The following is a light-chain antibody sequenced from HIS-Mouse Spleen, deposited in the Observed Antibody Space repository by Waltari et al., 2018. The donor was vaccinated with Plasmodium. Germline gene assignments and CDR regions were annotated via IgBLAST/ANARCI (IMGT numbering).Light chain of an antibody. Sequence: QSALTQPRPVSGSPGPPVTIPCTGTSSDVGGYNYVSWYQQHPGKAPKLMIYDVSKRPSGVPDRFSGSKSGNTASLTISGLQAEDEADYYCCSYAGSYTWVFGGGAKLTVL. J-gene: IGLJ3*02. CDR1: SSDVGGYNY. V-gene: IGLV2-11*01. CDR3: CSYAGSYTWV. CDR2: DVS.